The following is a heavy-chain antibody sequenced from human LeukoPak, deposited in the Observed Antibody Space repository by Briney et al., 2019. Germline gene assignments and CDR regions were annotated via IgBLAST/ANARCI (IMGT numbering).Heavy chain of an antibody. CDR3: AALDYGDYYFDY. D-gene: IGHD4-17*01. V-gene: IGHV1-58*01. J-gene: IGHJ4*02. CDR1: GFTFTSSA. CDR2: IVVGSGNT. Sequence: SVEVSCKASGFTFTSSAVQWVRQARGQRLEWIGWIVVGSGNTNYAQKFQERVTITRDMSTSTAYMELSSLRSEDTAVYYCAALDYGDYYFDYWGQGTLVTVSS.